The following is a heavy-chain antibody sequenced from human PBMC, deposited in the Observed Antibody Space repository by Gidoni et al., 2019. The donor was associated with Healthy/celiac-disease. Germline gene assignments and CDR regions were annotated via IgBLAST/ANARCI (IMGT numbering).Heavy chain of an antibody. D-gene: IGHD6-19*01. CDR1: GFTFRSYS. Sequence: EVQLVESGGGLVKPGGSLRLSCAASGFTFRSYSMNWVRQAPGKGLEWVSSISSSSSYIYYADSVKGRFTISRDNAKNSLYLQMNSLRAEDTAVYYCARSIAVAGTGAFDIWGQGTMVTVSS. J-gene: IGHJ3*02. CDR3: ARSIAVAGTGAFDI. CDR2: ISSSSSYI. V-gene: IGHV3-21*01.